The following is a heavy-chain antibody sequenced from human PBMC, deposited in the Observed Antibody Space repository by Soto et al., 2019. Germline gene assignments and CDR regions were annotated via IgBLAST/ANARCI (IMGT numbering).Heavy chain of an antibody. D-gene: IGHD6-19*01. CDR3: AREVLAVTGYYCYGMDV. Sequence: PSQTLSLTCAISGDSVSSNSAAWNWIRQSLSRGLEWLGRTYYRSKWYNDYAVSVKSRITINPDTSKNQFSLQLNSVTPEDTAVYHCAREVLAVTGYYCYGMDVWGQGTTVTVYS. CDR1: GDSVSSNSAA. V-gene: IGHV6-1*01. CDR2: TYYRSKWYN. J-gene: IGHJ6*02.